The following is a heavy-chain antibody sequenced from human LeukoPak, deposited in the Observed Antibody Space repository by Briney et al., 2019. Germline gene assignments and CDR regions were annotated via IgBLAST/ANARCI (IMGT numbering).Heavy chain of an antibody. CDR1: GDSISGGAFS. V-gene: IGHV4-30-2*01. CDR3: ARELWFANAPGSWLDP. D-gene: IGHD3-10*01. J-gene: IGHJ5*02. Sequence: PSETLSLTCVVSGDSISGGAFSWSWIRQPPGKGLEWIGYIFHTGSTFYNPSLKSRVTISVDNSKNQFSLRLTCVTAADTAVYYCARELWFANAPGSWLDPWGQGTLVTVSS. CDR2: IFHTGST.